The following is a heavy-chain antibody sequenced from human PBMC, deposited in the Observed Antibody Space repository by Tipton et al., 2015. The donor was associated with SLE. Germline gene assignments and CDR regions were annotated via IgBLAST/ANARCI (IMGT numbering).Heavy chain of an antibody. CDR3: ARDRDLGY. D-gene: IGHD5-24*01. CDR1: GFTFSDYS. J-gene: IGHJ4*02. Sequence: SLRLSCAASGFTFSDYSMNWVRQAPGKGLEWVSTISSSGGSTYYADSVKGRFTISRDNSKNSLYLQMNSLRAEDTAVYYCARDRDLGYWGQGTLVTVSS. CDR2: ISSSGGST. V-gene: IGHV3-21*01.